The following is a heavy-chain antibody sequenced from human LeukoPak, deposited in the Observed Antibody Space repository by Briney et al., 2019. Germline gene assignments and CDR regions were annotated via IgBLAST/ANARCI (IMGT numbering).Heavy chain of an antibody. J-gene: IGHJ4*02. V-gene: IGHV3-23*01. Sequence: GGSLRLSCAASGFTFSSYAMSWVRQAPGKGLEWVSAISGSGGSTYYADSVKGRFTISRDNAKNSLYLQMNSLRAEDTAVYYCARDGFLESYFDYWGQGTLVTVSS. CDR3: ARDGFLESYFDY. CDR1: GFTFSSYA. CDR2: ISGSGGST. D-gene: IGHD3-3*01.